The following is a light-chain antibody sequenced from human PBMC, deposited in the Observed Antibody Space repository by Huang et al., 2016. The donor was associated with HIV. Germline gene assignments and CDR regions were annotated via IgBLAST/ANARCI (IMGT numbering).Light chain of an antibody. Sequence: EIVMTQSPVSLSVTPGQPASISCKSSQSPLDSDGKTYLHWYLQRPGQSPQLLIYEVSSRFASVPDRFSGSGSGTDFTLKISRVEAEDIGVYYCMQGTQLITFGGGTKVEI. CDR2: EVS. J-gene: IGKJ4*01. CDR1: QSPLDSDGKTY. CDR3: MQGTQLIT. V-gene: IGKV2-29*02.